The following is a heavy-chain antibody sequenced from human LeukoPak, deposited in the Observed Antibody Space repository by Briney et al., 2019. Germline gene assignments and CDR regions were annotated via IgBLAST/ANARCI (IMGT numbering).Heavy chain of an antibody. V-gene: IGHV4-39*01. CDR3: ARHDYYGSLNWFDP. D-gene: IGHD3-10*01. Sequence: SETLSLTCTVSGGSISSSTYYWGWIRQPPGKGLEWIGSIYYGGTTYYNPSLKSRVTISLDTSKDQFSLKLSSVTAADTAVYYCARHDYYGSLNWFDPWGQGTLVTVSS. CDR1: GGSISSSTYY. CDR2: IYYGGTT. J-gene: IGHJ5*02.